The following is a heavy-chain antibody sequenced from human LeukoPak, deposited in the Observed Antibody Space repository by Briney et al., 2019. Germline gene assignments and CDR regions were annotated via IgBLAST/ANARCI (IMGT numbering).Heavy chain of an antibody. D-gene: IGHD3-3*01. CDR3: ARGRGYDFWSGYYGPPLLYYFDY. CDR2: INPRGGST. CDR1: GYTFTSYY. J-gene: IGHJ4*02. V-gene: IGHV1-46*01. Sequence: ASVKVSCKASGYTFTSYYMHWVRQAPGQGLEWMGMINPRGGSTSYAQKFQGRVTMTRDMSTSTVYMELSSLRSEDTAVYYCARGRGYDFWSGYYGPPLLYYFDYWGQGTLVTVSS.